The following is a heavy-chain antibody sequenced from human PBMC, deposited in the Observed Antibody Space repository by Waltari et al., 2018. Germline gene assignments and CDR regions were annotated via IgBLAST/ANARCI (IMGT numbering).Heavy chain of an antibody. V-gene: IGHV3-7*01. Sequence: EERLVESGGGVVQPGGSLRLSCTASGFSFGNYWMRWLRQAPGKGLEWVANIKEDGSDEYYVGSVKGRFTISRDNSKNSLYLQMNSLTVEDTALYYCARGAYNHAFDSWGQGTMVTVSA. CDR2: IKEDGSDE. D-gene: IGHD2-21*01. CDR3: ARGAYNHAFDS. CDR1: GFSFGNYW. J-gene: IGHJ3*01.